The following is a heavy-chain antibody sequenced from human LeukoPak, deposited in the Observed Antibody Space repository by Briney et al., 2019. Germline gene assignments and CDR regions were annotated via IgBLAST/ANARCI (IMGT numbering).Heavy chain of an antibody. CDR1: GGYISNGGYY. J-gene: IGHJ4*02. D-gene: IGHD1-14*01. CDR2: IYDSGTT. CDR3: ARGGDRRGFDY. V-gene: IGHV4-31*01. Sequence: TSETLSLTCTVSGGYISNGGYYWSWIRQHPRKGLEVSGYIYDSGTTYYNPALQSLVTISVDTSDNQFSLKLRSLTAADTAVYYCARGGDRRGFDYWYQGTVIIVS.